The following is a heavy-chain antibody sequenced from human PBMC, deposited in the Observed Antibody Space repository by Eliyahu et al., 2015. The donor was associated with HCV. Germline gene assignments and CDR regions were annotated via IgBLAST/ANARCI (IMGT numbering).Heavy chain of an antibody. CDR3: ARVWEGAAGGDY. CDR1: GFTFSSYP. D-gene: IGHD1-26*01. J-gene: IGHJ4*02. Sequence: EVQLXESGGGLVQPGGSLRLSCAXSGFTFSSYPMTWVRQAPGKGLEWISYIRSSSGSILYADSVRGRFIISIDNARNSLYLQMNSLRDEDTAVYYCARVWEGAAGGDYWGQGTLVTVSS. V-gene: IGHV3-48*02. CDR2: IRSSSGSI.